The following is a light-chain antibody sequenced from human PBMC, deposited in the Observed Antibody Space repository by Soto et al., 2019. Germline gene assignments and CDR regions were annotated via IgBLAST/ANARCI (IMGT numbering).Light chain of an antibody. CDR1: SSEVGAYKY. J-gene: IGLJ3*02. Sequence: QSDLTQPPSASGSPGQSVTISCTGTSSEVGAYKYVSWYQQYPGKAPKLMIYEVTKRPSGVPDRFSGSKSGNTASLTVSGLQAEDEAYYYCTSYVGNDIWVFGGGTKVTVL. CDR3: TSYVGNDIWV. CDR2: EVT. V-gene: IGLV2-8*01.